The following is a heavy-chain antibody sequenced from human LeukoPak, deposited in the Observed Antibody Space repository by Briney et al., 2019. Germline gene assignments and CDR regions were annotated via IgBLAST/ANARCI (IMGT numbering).Heavy chain of an antibody. Sequence: QTGGSLRLSCAASGIIFSNYWMHWVRHAPGKGLVWVSSIKSDGSYRDYADSVKGRFTISRDNAKNTLDLQLNSLRAEDTAVYYCARGMPLSVAGPPMDVWGKGTTVTISS. V-gene: IGHV3-74*01. CDR3: ARGMPLSVAGPPMDV. D-gene: IGHD6-19*01. J-gene: IGHJ6*04. CDR2: IKSDGSYR. CDR1: GIIFSNYW.